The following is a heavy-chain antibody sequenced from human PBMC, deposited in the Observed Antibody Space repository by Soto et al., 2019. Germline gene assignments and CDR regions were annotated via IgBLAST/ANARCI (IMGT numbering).Heavy chain of an antibody. CDR3: VRDCFRGQLLGYFDY. J-gene: IGHJ4*02. CDR1: GFTFRMFD. Sequence: PGGSLRVSCVPSGFTFRMFDMHWVRQAPGKGLEWVPIIWYDGTNKYYGASVNGRFNISIDNSENTLYLQMNSLRAEDTTMYYCVRDCFRGQLLGYFDYWGQGTLVTASS. D-gene: IGHD3-10*01. CDR2: IWYDGTNK. V-gene: IGHV3-33*01.